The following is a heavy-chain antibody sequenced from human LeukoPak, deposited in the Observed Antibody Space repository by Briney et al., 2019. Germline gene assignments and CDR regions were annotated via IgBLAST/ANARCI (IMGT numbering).Heavy chain of an antibody. J-gene: IGHJ4*02. CDR1: GYSFTSYW. D-gene: IGHD2-15*01. Sequence: GESLKLSCKGSGYSFTSYWIGWVRQMPGKGLEWMGIIYPGDSDTGYSPSFQGQVTISADKSISTAYLQWSSLKASDTAMYYCARLSRCSGGSCYSGAPDYWGQGTLVTVSS. CDR3: ARLSRCSGGSCYSGAPDY. CDR2: IYPGDSDT. V-gene: IGHV5-51*01.